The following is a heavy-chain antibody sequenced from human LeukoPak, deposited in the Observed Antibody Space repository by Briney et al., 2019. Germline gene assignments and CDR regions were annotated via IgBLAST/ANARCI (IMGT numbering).Heavy chain of an antibody. CDR1: GFTFSSYE. CDR2: ISSSSSYI. J-gene: IGHJ4*02. CDR3: ARDLYCTNGVCFERDFDY. D-gene: IGHD2-8*01. Sequence: PGGSLRLSCAASGFTFSSYEMNWVRQAPGKGLEWVSYISSSSSYIYYADSVKGRFTISRDNAKNSLYLQMNSLRAEDTAVYYCARDLYCTNGVCFERDFDYWGQGTLVTVSS. V-gene: IGHV3-21*05.